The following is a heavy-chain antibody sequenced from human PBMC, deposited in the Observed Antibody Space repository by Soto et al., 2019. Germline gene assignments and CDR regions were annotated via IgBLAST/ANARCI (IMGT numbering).Heavy chain of an antibody. CDR1: GGSFSGYY. Sequence: SETLCLTCGVDGGSFSGYYWTWIRQPPGTGLEWIGEINHSGSTNYNPSLKSRVTISVDTSKNQFSLKLTSVTAADTAVYYCPRDKITGIFDYWGQGTLVTVS. V-gene: IGHV4-34*01. J-gene: IGHJ4*02. D-gene: IGHD2-8*02. CDR2: INHSGST. CDR3: PRDKITGIFDY.